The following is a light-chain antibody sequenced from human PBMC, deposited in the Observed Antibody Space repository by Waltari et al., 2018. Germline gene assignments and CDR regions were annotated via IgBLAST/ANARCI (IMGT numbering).Light chain of an antibody. CDR3: CSYADSYTLV. CDR1: SSDVGGYNY. V-gene: IGLV2-11*01. Sequence: QAALTQPPSVSGSPGQSVTISCPGTSSDVGGYNYVSWFQQHPDTTPKLLIYEVNKRPSGVSDRFSGSKSGNTASLTISGLQAEDEADYYCCSYADSYTLVFGGGARLTVL. CDR2: EVN. J-gene: IGLJ2*01.